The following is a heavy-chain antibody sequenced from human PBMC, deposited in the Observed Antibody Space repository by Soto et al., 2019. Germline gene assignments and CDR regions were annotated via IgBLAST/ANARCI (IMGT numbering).Heavy chain of an antibody. V-gene: IGHV1-46*01. CDR1: GYTFTSYY. D-gene: IGHD5-12*01. J-gene: IGHJ6*02. CDR3: ARALRGYDGRSYYYYGMDV. Sequence: EASVKVSCKASGYTFTSYYMHWVRQAPGQGLEWMGKINPSGGSTSYAQKFQGRVTMTRDTSTSTVYMELSSLRSEDTAVYYCARALRGYDGRSYYYYGMDVWGQGTTVTVSS. CDR2: INPSGGST.